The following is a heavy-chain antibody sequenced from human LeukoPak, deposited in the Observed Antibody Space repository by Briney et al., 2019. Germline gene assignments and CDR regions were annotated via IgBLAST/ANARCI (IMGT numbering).Heavy chain of an antibody. V-gene: IGHV3-53*01. D-gene: IGHD5-12*01. J-gene: IGHJ4*02. CDR1: GFTVSSNY. CDR2: IYSGGST. CDR3: ARMEYSGYFDY. Sequence: PGGSLRLSCAASGFTVSSNYMSWVRQAPGKGLEWVSVIYSGGSTYYADSVKGRFTISRDNSKNTLYLQMNSLRAEDTAVYYCARMEYSGYFDYWGQGTLVTVSS.